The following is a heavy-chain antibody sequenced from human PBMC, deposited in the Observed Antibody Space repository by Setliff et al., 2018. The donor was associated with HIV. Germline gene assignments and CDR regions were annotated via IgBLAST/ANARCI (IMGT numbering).Heavy chain of an antibody. CDR2: IYYRGGT. V-gene: IGHV4-59*01. D-gene: IGHD2-15*01. J-gene: IGHJ4*02. CDR3: ARATATWLVDN. CDR1: GASISSYY. Sequence: KPSETLSLTCNVSGASISSYYWSWIRQPPGKGLEWIGYIYYRGGTNYNPSLMSRLTISVDAAKNQFSLKLSSVTTADTAVYYCARATATWLVDNWGQGTLVTVSS.